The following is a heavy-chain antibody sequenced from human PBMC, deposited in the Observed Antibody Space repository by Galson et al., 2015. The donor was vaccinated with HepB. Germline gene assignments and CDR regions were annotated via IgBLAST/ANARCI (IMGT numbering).Heavy chain of an antibody. J-gene: IGHJ6*02. V-gene: IGHV5-51*01. CDR1: GYSFTSYW. CDR2: IYPGDSDT. CDR3: ARRSGYDSDFYYYGMDV. Sequence: QSGAEVKKPGESLKISCKGSGYSFTSYWIGWVRQMPGKGLEWMGIIYPGDSDTRYSPSFQGQVTTSADKSISTAYLQWSSLKASDTAMYYCARRSGYDSDFYYYGMDVWGQGTTITVSS. D-gene: IGHD5-12*01.